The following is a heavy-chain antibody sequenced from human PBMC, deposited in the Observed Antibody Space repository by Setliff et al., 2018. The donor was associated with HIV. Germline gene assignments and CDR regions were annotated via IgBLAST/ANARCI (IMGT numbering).Heavy chain of an antibody. D-gene: IGHD1-26*01. CDR2: IYYSGST. J-gene: IGHJ4*02. Sequence: SETLSLTCTVSGGSISSSSYYWGWIRQPPGKGLEWIGSIYYSGSTYYNPSLKSRVTISVDTSKNQFSLKLSSVTAADTAVYYCARLYAPGIVGATNYFDYWGQGTLVTV. CDR3: ARLYAPGIVGATNYFDY. V-gene: IGHV4-39*01. CDR1: GGSISSSSYY.